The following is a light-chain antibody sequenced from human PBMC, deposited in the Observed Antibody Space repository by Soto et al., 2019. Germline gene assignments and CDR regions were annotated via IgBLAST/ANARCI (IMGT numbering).Light chain of an antibody. CDR3: CSYAGSYTWV. V-gene: IGLV2-11*01. J-gene: IGLJ3*02. Sequence: QSALTQPRSVSGSRGQSVTISCTGTSSDVGDYNYVSGYQQHPGKAPKLLIYAVNMRPSGVPDRFSGSKSGNTASLTISGLQAEDEADYSCCSYAGSYTWVFGGGTKLTVL. CDR1: SSDVGDYNY. CDR2: AVN.